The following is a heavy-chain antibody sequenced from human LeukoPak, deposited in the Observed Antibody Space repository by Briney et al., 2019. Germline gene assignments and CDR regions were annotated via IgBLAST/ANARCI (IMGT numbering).Heavy chain of an antibody. CDR3: ARRYDWNYVYFDY. J-gene: IGHJ4*02. CDR2: IYYSGST. D-gene: IGHD1-7*01. CDR1: GGSLSSSSYY. V-gene: IGHV4-39*01. Sequence: SETLSLTCTVSGGSLSSSSYYWDWIRQPPGKGLEWIGSIYYSGSTYYNPSLKSRVTISVDTPENQFSLKLSSVTAADTAVYYCARRYDWNYVYFDYWGQGTLVTVSS.